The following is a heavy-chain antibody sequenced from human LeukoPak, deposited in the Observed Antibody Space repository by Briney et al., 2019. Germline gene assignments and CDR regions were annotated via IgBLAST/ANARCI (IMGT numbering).Heavy chain of an antibody. D-gene: IGHD5-12*01. J-gene: IGHJ1*01. CDR1: GYTFTGYY. CDR3: AREYSASEH. V-gene: IGHV1-2*02. Sequence: ASVKVSCKASGYTFTGYYMHWLRQAPGQGLEWMGWINPNSGGTNYAQKFQGRITVTRDTSLSTTYMELNWLTSDDTALYYCAREYSASEHWGQGTLVTVSS. CDR2: INPNSGGT.